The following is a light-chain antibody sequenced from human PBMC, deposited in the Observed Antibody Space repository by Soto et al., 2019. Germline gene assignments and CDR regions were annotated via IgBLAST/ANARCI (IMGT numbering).Light chain of an antibody. Sequence: QSALTQPASVSGSLGQSITISCTGTSSDVGAYDFVSWYQHSPGKAPKLVTFDVTHRPPGISDRFSGSKSANTASLTISGLQAADEAFYYCSSYTTRSTLVFGGGTNLTVL. CDR3: SSYTTRSTLV. CDR1: SSDVGAYDF. V-gene: IGLV2-14*01. CDR2: DVT. J-gene: IGLJ2*01.